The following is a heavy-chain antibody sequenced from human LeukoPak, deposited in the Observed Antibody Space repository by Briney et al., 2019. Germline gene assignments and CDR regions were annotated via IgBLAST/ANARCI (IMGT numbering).Heavy chain of an antibody. V-gene: IGHV3-23*01. CDR3: ASQGFTIFGVAPPPFDY. CDR1: GFTFSSYA. D-gene: IGHD3-3*01. CDR2: ISGSGGST. J-gene: IGHJ4*02. Sequence: PGGSLRLSCAASGFTFSSYAMSWVRQAPGKGLEWVPAISGSGGSTYYADSVKGRFTISRDNSKNTLYLQMNSLRAEDTAVYYCASQGFTIFGVAPPPFDYWGQGTLVTVSS.